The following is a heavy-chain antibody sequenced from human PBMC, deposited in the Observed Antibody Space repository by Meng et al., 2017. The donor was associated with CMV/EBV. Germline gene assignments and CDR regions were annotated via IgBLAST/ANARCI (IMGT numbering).Heavy chain of an antibody. V-gene: IGHV1-2*02. D-gene: IGHD6-19*01. CDR1: GYTFTGYY. CDR3: ARSTGYSSGWSGGDAFDI. Sequence: ASVKVSCKASGYTFTGYYMPWVRQAPGQGLEWMGWINPNSGGTNYAQKFQGRVTMTRDTSISTAYMELSRLRSDDTAVYYCARSTGYSSGWSGGDAFDIWGQGTMVTVSS. J-gene: IGHJ3*02. CDR2: INPNSGGT.